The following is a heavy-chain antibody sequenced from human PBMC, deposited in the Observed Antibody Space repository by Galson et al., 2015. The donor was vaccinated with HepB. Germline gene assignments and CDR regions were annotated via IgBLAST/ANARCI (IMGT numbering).Heavy chain of an antibody. CDR1: GYTLTELS. V-gene: IGHV1-24*01. J-gene: IGHJ4*02. D-gene: IGHD4-17*01. CDR2: FDPEDGET. CDR3: ATDSGTVTTVFTALDY. Sequence: SVKVSCKVSGYTLTELSMHWVRQAPGKGLEWMGGFDPEDGETIYAQKFQGRVTMTEDTSTDTAYMELSSLSSEDTAVYYCATDSGTVTTVFTALDYWGQGTLVTVSS.